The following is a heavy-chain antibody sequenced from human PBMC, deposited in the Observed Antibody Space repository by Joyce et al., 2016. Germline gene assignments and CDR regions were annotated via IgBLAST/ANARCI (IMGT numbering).Heavy chain of an antibody. V-gene: IGHV5-51*01. CDR3: ARRAGGHYDSSRYYYFDY. CDR1: GYNFTNYW. CDR2: IHPGDSDT. Sequence: EVQLVQSGAEVKKPGESLKISCKGAGYNFTNYWIGWVRQMPGKGLEWMGIIHPGDSDTRYSPSFRGQVTIAADKSISTAYLQWNSLKASDTAMYYCARRAGGHYDSSRYYYFDYWGQGTLVTVSP. D-gene: IGHD3-22*01. J-gene: IGHJ4*02.